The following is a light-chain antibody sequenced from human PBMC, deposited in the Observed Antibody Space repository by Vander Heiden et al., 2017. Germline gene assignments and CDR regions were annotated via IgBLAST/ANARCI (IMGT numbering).Light chain of an antibody. CDR1: SSDVWSYNL. CDR2: EGS. J-gene: IGLJ2*01. V-gene: IGLV2-23*01. CDR3: CSYAGSSAVI. Sequence: QSALTQPASVSGSPGQSITISCTGTSSDVWSYNLVSWYQQHPGKAPKLMIDEGSKRPSGVSNRFSCSKSGNTASRTISGLQADDEADYYCCSYAGSSAVIFGGGTKVTVL.